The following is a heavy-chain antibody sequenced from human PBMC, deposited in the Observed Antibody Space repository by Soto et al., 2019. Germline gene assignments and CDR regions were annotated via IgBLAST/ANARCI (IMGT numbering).Heavy chain of an antibody. Sequence: ASVKVSCKASGYTFTDYYMYWVRQAPGQGLEWMGWINPNSGGTNYAQKFQGWVTMTRDTSISTAYMELRRLTSDDTAVYYCARAPHLGYCGSPSCFAEEGSFDYWGQGTLVTVSS. V-gene: IGHV1-2*04. CDR3: ARAPHLGYCGSPSCFAEEGSFDY. J-gene: IGHJ4*02. CDR2: INPNSGGT. CDR1: GYTFTDYY. D-gene: IGHD2-2*01.